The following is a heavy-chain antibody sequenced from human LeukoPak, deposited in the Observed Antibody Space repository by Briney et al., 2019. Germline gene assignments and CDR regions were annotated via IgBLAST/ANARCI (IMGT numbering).Heavy chain of an antibody. CDR3: ARSRVVATIADRWFDP. J-gene: IGHJ5*02. Sequence: GASVKVSCKASGGTFSSYAISWVRQAPGQGLEWMGGIIPIFGTANYAQKFQGRVTITADESTSTAYMELSSLRSEDTAVYYCARSRVVATIADRWFDPWGQGTLVTVSS. D-gene: IGHD5-12*01. V-gene: IGHV1-69*13. CDR2: IIPIFGTA. CDR1: GGTFSSYA.